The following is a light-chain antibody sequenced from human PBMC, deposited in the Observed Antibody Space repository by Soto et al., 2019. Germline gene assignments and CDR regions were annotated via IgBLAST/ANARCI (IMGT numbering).Light chain of an antibody. Sequence: DIQMTQSPSSLSASVGDRVTITCRASQSISSYLNWYQQKPGKAPKLLIYAASSLQSGVPSRFSGSGSGTDFPLTIITLQPEDFATYYCQQSYSTPPRTFGGGTKVEIK. CDR1: QSISSY. J-gene: IGKJ4*01. CDR3: QQSYSTPPRT. CDR2: AAS. V-gene: IGKV1-39*01.